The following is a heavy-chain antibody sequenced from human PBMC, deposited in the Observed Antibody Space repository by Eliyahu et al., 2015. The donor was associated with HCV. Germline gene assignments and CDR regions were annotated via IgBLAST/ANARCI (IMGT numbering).Heavy chain of an antibody. D-gene: IGHD5-24*01. CDR2: INHSGST. V-gene: IGHV4-34*01. CDR3: AGGRWDPWGMDV. J-gene: IGHJ6*02. Sequence: QVQLQQWGAGLLKPSETLSLTCAVYGGSFSGYYWSWIRQPPGKGLEWIGEINHSGSTNYNPSLKSRVTISVDTSKNQFSLKLSSVTAADTAVYYCAGGRWDPWGMDVWGQGTTVTVSS. CDR1: GGSFSGYY.